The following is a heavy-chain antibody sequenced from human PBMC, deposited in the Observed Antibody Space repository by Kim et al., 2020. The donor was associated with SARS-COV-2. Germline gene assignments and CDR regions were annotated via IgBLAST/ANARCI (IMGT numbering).Heavy chain of an antibody. J-gene: IGHJ4*02. D-gene: IGHD2-8*02. CDR1: GFTFSDYS. CDR3: ARGPNYWFYYFDY. CDR2: ISSSRSYI. Sequence: GGPLRLSCAASGFTFSDYSMNWVRQAPGKGLEWVSSISSSRSYIYDADSVKGRFTISRDNAKNSLYLQMNSLRAEDTAVYYCARGPNYWFYYFDYWGQGTLVTVSS. V-gene: IGHV3-21*01.